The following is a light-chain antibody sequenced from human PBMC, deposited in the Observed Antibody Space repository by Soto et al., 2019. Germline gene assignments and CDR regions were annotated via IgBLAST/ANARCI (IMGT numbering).Light chain of an antibody. CDR2: GVS. J-gene: IGKJ5*01. V-gene: IGKV3-11*01. CDR3: QQRSNWPPIT. Sequence: IALTQSPATLSVCTGERATLSWLVSQSVSSKLAWFQQKPGQAPSLLIYGVSTRATGVPVRFSGSGSGTDFTLTISSLEPEDFAVYYCQQRSNWPPITFGQGTRLEI. CDR1: QSVSSK.